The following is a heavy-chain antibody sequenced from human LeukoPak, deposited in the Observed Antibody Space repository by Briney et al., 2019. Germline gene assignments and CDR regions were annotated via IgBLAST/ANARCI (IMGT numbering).Heavy chain of an antibody. D-gene: IGHD2-2*02. J-gene: IGHJ5*02. V-gene: IGHV3-30-3*01. CDR2: ISYDGSNK. CDR1: GFTFSSYA. Sequence: GGSLRLSCAASGFTFSSYAMHWVRQAPGKGLEWVAVISYDGSNKYYADSVKGRFTISRDNSKSTLHLQMNSLRAEDTAVYYCARVGVPAAIGWFDPWGQGTLVTVSS. CDR3: ARVGVPAAIGWFDP.